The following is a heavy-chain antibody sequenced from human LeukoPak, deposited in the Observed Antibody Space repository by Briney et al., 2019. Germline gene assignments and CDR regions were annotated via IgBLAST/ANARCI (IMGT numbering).Heavy chain of an antibody. CDR2: INHSGST. D-gene: IGHD3-22*01. Sequence: PSETLSLTCGVYDGSFSNYYWSWIRQPPGKGLEWIGEINHSGSTNYNPSLKSRVSISVDTSKNQFSLKLSSLTAADTAVYYCARVVQSTDSSGFYLPEYFQHWGQGTLVTVSS. J-gene: IGHJ1*01. CDR3: ARVVQSTDSSGFYLPEYFQH. V-gene: IGHV4-34*01. CDR1: DGSFSNYY.